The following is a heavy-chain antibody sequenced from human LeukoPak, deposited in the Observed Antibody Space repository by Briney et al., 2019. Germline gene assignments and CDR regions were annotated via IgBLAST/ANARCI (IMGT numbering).Heavy chain of an antibody. D-gene: IGHD2-8*01. Sequence: PGGSLRLSCAASGFTFSTYWMHWVRQAPGKGLVWVSRIKTDGSSTSYADSVKGRFTISRDNAKTTLYLQMNSLRAEDTAVYYCAREDCSNGICYFDYWGQGTLVTVSS. CDR3: AREDCSNGICYFDY. J-gene: IGHJ4*02. V-gene: IGHV3-74*01. CDR1: GFTFSTYW. CDR2: IKTDGSST.